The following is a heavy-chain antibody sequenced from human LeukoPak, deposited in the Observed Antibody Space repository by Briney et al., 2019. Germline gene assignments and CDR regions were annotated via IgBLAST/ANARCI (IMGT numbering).Heavy chain of an antibody. CDR3: ARALFMDRWGSSGYDD. CDR2: INSDGSST. Sequence: PGGSLRLSCAASGFTFSSYWMHWVRQAPGKGLVWVSRINSDGSSTSYADSVKGRFTISRDNAKNTLYLQMNSLRAEDTAVYYCARALFMDRWGSSGYDDWGQGTLVTVSS. V-gene: IGHV3-74*01. D-gene: IGHD3-22*01. J-gene: IGHJ4*02. CDR1: GFTFSSYW.